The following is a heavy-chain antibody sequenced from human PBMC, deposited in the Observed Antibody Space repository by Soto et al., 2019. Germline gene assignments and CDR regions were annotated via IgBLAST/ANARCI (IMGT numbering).Heavy chain of an antibody. CDR3: ARASGDYDNFDY. J-gene: IGHJ4*02. D-gene: IGHD4-17*01. CDR2: INHSGST. Sequence: SETLSLTCAVYGGSFSGYYWSWIRQPPGKGLEWIGEINHSGSTNYNPSLKSRVTISVDTSKNQFSLKLSSVTAADTAVYYCARASGDYDNFDYWGQGTLVTVSS. CDR1: GGSFSGYY. V-gene: IGHV4-34*01.